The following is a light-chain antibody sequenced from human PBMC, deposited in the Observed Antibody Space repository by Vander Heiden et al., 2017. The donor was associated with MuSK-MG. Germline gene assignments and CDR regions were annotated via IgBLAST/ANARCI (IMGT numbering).Light chain of an antibody. V-gene: IGKV4-1*01. CDR3: QQYYSTPLT. CDR2: WAS. CDR1: QSVLYSSNNKNY. J-gene: IGKJ4*01. Sequence: DIVMTQSPYSLAVSLGERATINCKSSQSVLYSSNNKNYLAWYQQKPGQPPKLLIYWASTRESGVPDRFSGSGSGTDFTLTISSLQAEDVAVYYCQQYYSTPLTFGGGTKVEIK.